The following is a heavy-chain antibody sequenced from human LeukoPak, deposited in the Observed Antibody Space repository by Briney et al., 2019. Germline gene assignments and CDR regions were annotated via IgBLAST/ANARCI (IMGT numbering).Heavy chain of an antibody. Sequence: GGSLRLSCTASGFSFSSYAISWVRQAPGKGLEWVSVINGSGDSTYYADSVKGRFTISRDNSKNTLYLQMNSLRAEDTAVYYCAKEWFGELLGDAFDIWGQGTMVTVSS. CDR3: AKEWFGELLGDAFDI. D-gene: IGHD3-10*01. CDR2: INGSGDST. V-gene: IGHV3-23*01. CDR1: GFSFSSYA. J-gene: IGHJ3*02.